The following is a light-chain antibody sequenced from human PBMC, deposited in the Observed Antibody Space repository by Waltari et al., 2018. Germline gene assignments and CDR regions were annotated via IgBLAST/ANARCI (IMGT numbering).Light chain of an antibody. Sequence: DIKMTQSPSTLSAHVGDRVTITCRASQTISSWLAWYQQKAGKAPKLLIYDASTLESGAPSRFIRSRSGAEFSFTISSLLPDDFATNYCQQYDSFSYTFFQGTKLEIK. CDR2: DAS. CDR1: QTISSW. CDR3: QQYDSFSYT. J-gene: IGKJ2*01. V-gene: IGKV1-5*01.